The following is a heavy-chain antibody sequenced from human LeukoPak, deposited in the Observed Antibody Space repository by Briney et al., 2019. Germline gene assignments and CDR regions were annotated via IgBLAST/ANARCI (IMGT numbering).Heavy chain of an antibody. D-gene: IGHD3-10*01. V-gene: IGHV1-69*04. J-gene: IGHJ4*02. CDR2: IIPILGIA. CDR3: ARDRTDYYGSGNDY. CDR1: GGTFSSYA. Sequence: ASVKVSCKASGGTFSSYAISWVRQAPGQGLEWMGRIIPILGIANYAQKFQGRVTITADKSTSTAYMELSSLRSEDTAVYYCARDRTDYYGSGNDYWGQGTLVTVSS.